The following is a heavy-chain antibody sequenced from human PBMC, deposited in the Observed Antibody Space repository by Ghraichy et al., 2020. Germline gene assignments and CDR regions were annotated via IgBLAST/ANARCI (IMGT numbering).Heavy chain of an antibody. D-gene: IGHD1-26*01. V-gene: IGHV3-23*01. Sequence: GGSLRLSCAASGFSFSSHGMSWVRQAPGKGPEWVSAISSSGDETFYADSVKGRLTISRDNSKNTLYLQMNSLRAEDTAVYYCAKMGERGIWYFDLWGRGTLVSVSS. CDR2: ISSSGDET. J-gene: IGHJ2*01. CDR1: GFSFSSHG. CDR3: AKMGERGIWYFDL.